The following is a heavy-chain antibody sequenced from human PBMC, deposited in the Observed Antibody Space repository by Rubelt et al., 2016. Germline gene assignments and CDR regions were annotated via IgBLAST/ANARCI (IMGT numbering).Heavy chain of an antibody. CDR2: INHSGST. Sequence: QVQLQQWGAGLLKPSETLSLTCAVYGGSFSGYYWSWIRQPPGKGLEWIGEINHSGSTNYNPSLKGRVTISVDTSKNQFSLKLSSVTAADTAVYYCARASQWLVRGYFDYWGQGTLVTVSS. J-gene: IGHJ4*02. D-gene: IGHD6-19*01. CDR3: ARASQWLVRGYFDY. CDR1: GGSFSGYY. V-gene: IGHV4-34*01.